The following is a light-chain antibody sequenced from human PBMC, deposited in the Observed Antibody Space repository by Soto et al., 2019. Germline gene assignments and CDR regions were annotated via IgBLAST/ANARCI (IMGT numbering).Light chain of an antibody. Sequence: EIVLTQSPGTRSLSPGERATLSCRASQSVASSFLAWYQQKPGQAPRLLIYNSYSRATVIPDRLSCSGSGIDFTLTIGRLEPEDFVVYYCQKSGLSSWTVGQGTSVEIK. CDR3: QKSGLSSWT. J-gene: IGKJ1*01. CDR1: QSVASSF. V-gene: IGKV3-20*01. CDR2: NSY.